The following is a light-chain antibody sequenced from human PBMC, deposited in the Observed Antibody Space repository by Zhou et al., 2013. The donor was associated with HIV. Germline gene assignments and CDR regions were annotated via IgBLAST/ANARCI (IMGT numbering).Light chain of an antibody. CDR2: GAS. Sequence: EIVLTQSPGTLSLSPGERATLSCRASQSISSNDLAWYQQKPGQPPRLLVYGASRRATDVPDRFSGSGSGTDFTLTISRLEPEDFAVYYCQDYGGSSRCTFGQGTKLEIK. J-gene: IGKJ2*02. CDR3: QDYGGSSRCT. CDR1: QSISSND. V-gene: IGKV3-20*01.